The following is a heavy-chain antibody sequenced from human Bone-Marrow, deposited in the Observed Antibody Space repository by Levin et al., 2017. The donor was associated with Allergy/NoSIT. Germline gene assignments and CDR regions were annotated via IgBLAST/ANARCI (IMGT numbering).Heavy chain of an antibody. CDR1: GYTFSSYG. CDR2: INAGGGNT. Sequence: ASVKVSCKASGYTFSSYGIHWVRQAPGQGLEWMAWINAGGGNTEYSQKFLGRVTLTRDTAANTAYLELSSLTSGDTAMYYCTRESGIVPYYLDSWGRGTLVTVAS. CDR3: TRESGIVPYYLDS. D-gene: IGHD1-1*01. J-gene: IGHJ4*01. V-gene: IGHV1-3*01.